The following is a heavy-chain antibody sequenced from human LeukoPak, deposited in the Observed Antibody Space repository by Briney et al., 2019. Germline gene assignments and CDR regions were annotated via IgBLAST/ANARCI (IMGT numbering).Heavy chain of an antibody. Sequence: SETLSLTCTVSGGSISSYYWSWIRQPPGKGLEWIGYINYSGSTNYNPSLKSRVTISVDTSKNQFSLKLSSVTAADTAVYYCASNWNDEGEYYFDYWGQGTLVTVSS. CDR1: GGSISSYY. J-gene: IGHJ4*02. D-gene: IGHD1-20*01. V-gene: IGHV4-59*08. CDR3: ASNWNDEGEYYFDY. CDR2: INYSGST.